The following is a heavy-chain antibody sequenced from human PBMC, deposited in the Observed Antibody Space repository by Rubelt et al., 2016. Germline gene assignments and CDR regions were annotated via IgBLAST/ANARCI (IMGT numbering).Heavy chain of an antibody. CDR1: GGSISSSSYY. J-gene: IGHJ4*02. D-gene: IGHD3-3*01. CDR2: IYYSGGS. CDR3: ARGYDFWSGRYFDY. Sequence: QLQLQESGPGLVKPSETLSLTCTVSGGSISSSSYYWGWIRQPPGKGLEWIGSIYYSGGSYYNPSLKCRVAISVDTSKNQFSLKLSSVTAADTAVYYCARGYDFWSGRYFDYWGQGTLVTVSS. V-gene: IGHV4-39*07.